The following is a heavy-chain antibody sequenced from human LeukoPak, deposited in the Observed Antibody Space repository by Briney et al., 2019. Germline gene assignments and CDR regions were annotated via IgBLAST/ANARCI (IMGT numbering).Heavy chain of an antibody. J-gene: IGHJ4*02. CDR1: GFTVSSNY. D-gene: IGHD6-13*01. Sequence: GGSLRLSCAASGFTVSSNYMSWVRQAPGKGLEWVSVIYSGGSTYYADSVKGRFTISRDNSKNTLYLQMNSLRAEDTAVYYCANGGIAAAGTPYFDYWGQGTLVTVSS. CDR2: IYSGGST. V-gene: IGHV3-66*01. CDR3: ANGGIAAAGTPYFDY.